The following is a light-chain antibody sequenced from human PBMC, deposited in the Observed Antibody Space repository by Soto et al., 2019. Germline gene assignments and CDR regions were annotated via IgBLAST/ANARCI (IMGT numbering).Light chain of an antibody. CDR1: QSFSSS. J-gene: IGKJ2*01. Sequence: EIVLTQSPATLSLSPGESATLSCRASQSFSSSLAWYQQKAGQAPRLLIYDASNRDTGIPARFSGSVPGTDITLTISSLETEDFELYYCQKRITWPITFGQGTKLEIK. CDR3: QKRITWPIT. CDR2: DAS. V-gene: IGKV3-11*01.